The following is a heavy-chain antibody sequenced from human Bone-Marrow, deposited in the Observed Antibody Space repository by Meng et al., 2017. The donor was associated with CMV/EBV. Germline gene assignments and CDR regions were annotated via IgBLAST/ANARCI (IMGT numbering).Heavy chain of an antibody. Sequence: ASVKVSCKASGYTFTANYMHWVRQAPGQGLEWMGWINPNSGGTNYAQKFQGRVTMTRDTSISTAYMELSRLRSDDTAVYYCARGGGYSYGYSSGFDPWGQGTLVTVSS. V-gene: IGHV1-2*02. J-gene: IGHJ5*02. CDR2: INPNSGGT. CDR3: ARGGGYSYGYSSGFDP. CDR1: GYTFTANY. D-gene: IGHD5-18*01.